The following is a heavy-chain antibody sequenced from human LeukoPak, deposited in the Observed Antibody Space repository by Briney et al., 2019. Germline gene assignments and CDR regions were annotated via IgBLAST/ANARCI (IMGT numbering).Heavy chain of an antibody. Sequence: GGSLRLSCAASGFTFSSYSVNWVRQAPGKGLEWVSSISSSSSYIYYADSVKGRFTISRDNAKNSLYLQMNSLRAEDTAVYYCARVVVISPYGLDVWGQGTTVTVSS. J-gene: IGHJ6*02. V-gene: IGHV3-21*01. CDR3: ARVVVISPYGLDV. D-gene: IGHD3-16*02. CDR2: ISSSSSYI. CDR1: GFTFSSYS.